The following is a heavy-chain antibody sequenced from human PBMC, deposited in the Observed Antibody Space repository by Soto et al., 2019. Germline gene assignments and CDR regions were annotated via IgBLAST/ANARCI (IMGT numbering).Heavy chain of an antibody. J-gene: IGHJ5*02. Sequence: QVQLQESGPGLVEPSETLSLTCTVSGGSISPYYWSWIRQSPGKGLEWIGYIYYTGPTRYNPSLKSRVTILVDTSKNQFSLKLSSVTAADTAVYYCARLGGYYQALDTWGQGALVTVSS. D-gene: IGHD3-22*01. CDR3: ARLGGYYQALDT. V-gene: IGHV4-59*08. CDR1: GGSISPYY. CDR2: IYYTGPT.